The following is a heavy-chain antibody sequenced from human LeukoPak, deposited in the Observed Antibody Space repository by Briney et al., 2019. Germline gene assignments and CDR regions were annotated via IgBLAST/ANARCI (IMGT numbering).Heavy chain of an antibody. D-gene: IGHD6-25*01. CDR2: IYASGT. CDR3: ARRSPIVAAGDAFDI. CDR1: GGSISSGTFH. V-gene: IGHV4-61*02. J-gene: IGHJ3*02. Sequence: PSQTLSLTCTVSGGSISSGTFHWSWIRQPAGKGLEWIGRIYASGTTYSPSLQSRVTISLDRSKNQFSLRLGSVTAADTAVYYCARRSPIVAAGDAFDIWGQGTMVTVS.